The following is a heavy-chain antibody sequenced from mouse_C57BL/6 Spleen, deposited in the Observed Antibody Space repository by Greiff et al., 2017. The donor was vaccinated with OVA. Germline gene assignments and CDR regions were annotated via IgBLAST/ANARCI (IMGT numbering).Heavy chain of an antibody. CDR3: ARELNSSGYLDY. CDR2: INYDGSST. V-gene: IGHV5-16*01. D-gene: IGHD3-2*02. J-gene: IGHJ2*01. CDR1: GFTFSDYY. Sequence: EVMLVESEGGLVQPGSSMKLSCTASGFTFSDYYMAWVRQVPEKGLEWVANINYDGSSTYYLDSLKSRFIISRDNAKNILYLQMSSLKSEDTATYYCARELNSSGYLDYWGQGTTLTVSS.